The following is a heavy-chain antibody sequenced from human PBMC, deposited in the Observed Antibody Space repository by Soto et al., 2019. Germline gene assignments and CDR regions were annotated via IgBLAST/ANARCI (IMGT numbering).Heavy chain of an antibody. CDR1: GGSFSGYQ. D-gene: IGHD3-10*01. CDR2: INDSGNI. V-gene: IGHV4-34*01. CDR3: ARGLILWFGEVSRRGGYYYCMDV. Sequence: QVQLQQWGAGMLKPSETLSLTCAVYGGSFSGYQWTWISQTPGKRLEWIVEINDSGNINYHPSLMSRVHIWVDKPKTQSSLKLRCGGAAASAVYYCARGLILWFGEVSRRGGYYYCMDVWGKGTTVTVSS. J-gene: IGHJ6*03.